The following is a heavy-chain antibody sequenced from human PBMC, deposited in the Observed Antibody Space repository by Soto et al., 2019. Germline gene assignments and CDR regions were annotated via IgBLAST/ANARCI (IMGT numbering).Heavy chain of an antibody. CDR1: GGSFSGYY. Sequence: QMQLQQWGTGLLKPSETLSLTCAVYGGSFSGYYWTWIRQPPGKGLEWLGEINHSGNTNYNPSLKSRVTISIDTSKNQFSLKLSSVTAADTAVYYCARHEWGVTGTTLTTGFDPWGQGTLVTVSS. CDR2: INHSGNT. J-gene: IGHJ5*02. CDR3: ARHEWGVTGTTLTTGFDP. D-gene: IGHD1-7*01. V-gene: IGHV4-34*02.